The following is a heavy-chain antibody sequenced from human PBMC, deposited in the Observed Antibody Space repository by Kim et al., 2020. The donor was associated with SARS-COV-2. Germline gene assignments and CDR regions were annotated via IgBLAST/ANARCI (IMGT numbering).Heavy chain of an antibody. D-gene: IGHD3-22*01. V-gene: IGHV3-74*01. CDR3: ARDLYYYDSSGYYPTGHFDY. J-gene: IGHJ4*02. Sequence: RFTISRDNAKNTLYLQMNSLRAEDTAVYYCARDLYYYDSSGYYPTGHFDYWGQGTLVTVSS.